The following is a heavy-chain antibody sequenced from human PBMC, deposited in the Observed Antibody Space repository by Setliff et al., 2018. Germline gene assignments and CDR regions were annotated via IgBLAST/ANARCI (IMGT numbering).Heavy chain of an antibody. Sequence: GGSLRLSCAASGFTFSSYAMHWVRQAPGKGLEWVAVISFDGNNKYYADSVKGRFTIFRDNAKNSLYLQMDSLRAEDTAVYYCVRELRVIVGVGIQGVFDIWGQGTMVTVSS. CDR3: VRELRVIVGVGIQGVFDI. J-gene: IGHJ3*02. V-gene: IGHV3-30*07. D-gene: IGHD3-22*01. CDR2: ISFDGNNK. CDR1: GFTFSSYA.